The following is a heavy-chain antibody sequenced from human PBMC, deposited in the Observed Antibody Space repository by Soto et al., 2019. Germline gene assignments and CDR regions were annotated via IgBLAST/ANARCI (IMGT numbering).Heavy chain of an antibody. J-gene: IGHJ3*01. Sequence: PGGSLRLSCAASGFTFSSYAMHWVRQAPGKGLEYVSVISSNGGSTYYANSVKGRFTISRDNSKNTLYLQMGSLRAEDMAVYYCARARDYLDAFDFWGQGTMVTVSS. CDR2: ISSNGGST. CDR3: ARARDYLDAFDF. CDR1: GFTFSSYA. V-gene: IGHV3-64*01. D-gene: IGHD4-17*01.